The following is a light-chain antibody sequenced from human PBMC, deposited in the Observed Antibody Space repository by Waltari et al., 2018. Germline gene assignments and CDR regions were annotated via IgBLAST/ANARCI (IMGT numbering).Light chain of an antibody. J-gene: IGKJ2*01. V-gene: IGKV3-20*01. CDR2: GAS. CDR3: QQYVRSPYT. CDR1: QSVANNY. Sequence: EIVLTQSPGTLSLSPGERGTLSCRASQSVANNYLAWYQQRPGQAPRLLIYGASTRATVIPDRFTGSGSGTDFTLTLSRLEPADVAVYFCQQYVRSPYTFGQGTKLEIK.